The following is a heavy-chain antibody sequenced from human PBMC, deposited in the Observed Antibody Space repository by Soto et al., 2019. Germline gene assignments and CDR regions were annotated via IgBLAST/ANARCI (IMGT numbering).Heavy chain of an antibody. CDR3: AKGYYGSGLFDP. CDR1: GFTFSSYG. CDR2: ISYDGSNK. D-gene: IGHD3-10*01. J-gene: IGHJ5*02. V-gene: IGHV3-30*18. Sequence: ESGGGVVQPGRSLRLSCAASGFTFSSYGMHWVRQAPGKGLEWVAVISYDGSNKYYADSVKGRFTISRDNSKNTLYLQMNSLRAEDTAVYYCAKGYYGSGLFDPWGQGTLVTVSS.